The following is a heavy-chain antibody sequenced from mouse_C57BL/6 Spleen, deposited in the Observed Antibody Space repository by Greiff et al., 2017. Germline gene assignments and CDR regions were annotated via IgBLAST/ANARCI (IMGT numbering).Heavy chain of an antibody. D-gene: IGHD1-1*01. J-gene: IGHJ2*01. CDR3: TTGSSYSYCDY. CDR2: IDPENGDT. V-gene: IGHV14-4*01. Sequence: EVKLQQSGAELVRPGASVKLSCTASGFNIKDDYMHWVKQRPEQGLEWIGWIDPENGDTEYASKFQGKATITADTSSNTAYLQLSSLTSEDTAVYYCTTGSSYSYCDYWGQGTTLTVSS. CDR1: GFNIKDDY.